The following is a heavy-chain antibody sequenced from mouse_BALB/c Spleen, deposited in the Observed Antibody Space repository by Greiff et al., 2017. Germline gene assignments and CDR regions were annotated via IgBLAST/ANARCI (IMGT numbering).Heavy chain of an antibody. CDR2: ISSGGSYT. CDR3: ARVGGDYDRGGYFDY. D-gene: IGHD2-4*01. CDR1: GFTFSSYA. V-gene: IGHV5-9-4*01. Sequence: EVMLVESGGGLVKPGGSLKLSCAASGFTFSSYAMSWVRQSPEKRLEWVAEISSGGSYTYYPDTVTGRFTISRDNAKNTLYLEMSSLRSEDTAMYYCARVGGDYDRGGYFDYWGQGTTLTVSS. J-gene: IGHJ2*01.